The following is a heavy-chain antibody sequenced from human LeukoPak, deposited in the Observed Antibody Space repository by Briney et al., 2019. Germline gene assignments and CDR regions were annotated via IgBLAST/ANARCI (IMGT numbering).Heavy chain of an antibody. CDR3: ASCTYYGSGSYFFDY. D-gene: IGHD3-10*01. Sequence: PSETLSLTCTVSGGSMRTYYWSWIRQPPGKGLEWVGCIYYTGGTNYNPSLKSRVTISVDTSKNQFSLKLSSVTAADTAVYYCASCTYYGSGSYFFDYWGQGTLVTVSS. V-gene: IGHV4-59*08. CDR1: GGSMRTYY. CDR2: IYYTGGT. J-gene: IGHJ4*02.